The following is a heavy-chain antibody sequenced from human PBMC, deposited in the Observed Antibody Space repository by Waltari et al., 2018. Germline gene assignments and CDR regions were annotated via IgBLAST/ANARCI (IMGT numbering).Heavy chain of an antibody. V-gene: IGHV1-2*06. Sequence: QVQLVQSGAEVKKPGASVRVSCKASGSTFTGSYMHWGRQAPGQGREWMGRINPNSGGANYAQKFQGRVTMTRDTSISTAYIELSSLNSDDTAVYYCARDPHPHWNYGVDYHYMDVWGKGTTVTVSS. CDR1: GSTFTGSY. CDR2: INPNSGGA. CDR3: ARDPHPHWNYGVDYHYMDV. J-gene: IGHJ6*03. D-gene: IGHD1-7*01.